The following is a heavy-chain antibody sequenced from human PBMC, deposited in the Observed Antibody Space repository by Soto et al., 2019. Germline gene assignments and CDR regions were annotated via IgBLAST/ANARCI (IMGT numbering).Heavy chain of an antibody. Sequence: SETLSLTCAVSGGSISSGGYSWSWIRQPPGKGLEWIGYIYHSGSTYYNPSLKSRVTISVDRSKNQFSLKLSSVTAADTAVYYCARESKYDFWSGGVVYWGQGTLVTVSS. CDR3: ARESKYDFWSGGVVY. J-gene: IGHJ4*02. D-gene: IGHD3-3*01. CDR1: GGSISSGGYS. CDR2: IYHSGST. V-gene: IGHV4-30-2*01.